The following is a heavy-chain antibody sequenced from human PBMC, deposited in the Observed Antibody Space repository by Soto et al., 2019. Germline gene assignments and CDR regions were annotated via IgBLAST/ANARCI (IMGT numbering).Heavy chain of an antibody. CDR2: IYHSGTT. Sequence: PSEALALTCFVSGYSISSGYYWGWIRQPPGKGLEWIGSIYHSGTTYYNPSLKSRVTISLDTSRNQFSLKLTSVTAADTAVYYCARSLLTSSWYAGSWGQGTLVTV. D-gene: IGHD6-13*01. CDR3: ARSLLTSSWYAGS. J-gene: IGHJ5*02. V-gene: IGHV4-38-2*01. CDR1: GYSISSGYY.